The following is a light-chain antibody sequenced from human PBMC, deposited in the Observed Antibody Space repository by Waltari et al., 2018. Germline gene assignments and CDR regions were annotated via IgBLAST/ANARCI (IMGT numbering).Light chain of an antibody. CDR3: QQYFRAPYT. J-gene: IGKJ2*01. V-gene: IGKV4-1*01. CDR2: WDS. Sequence: DIVLTQSPDSLAVTLGERATINCKSSQSVLYSSRDKNYLTWYQQKPGQPPKLLISWDSARESGVPDRFSGSGSGTDFTLTISSLQAEDVAVYYCQQYFRAPYTFGQGTKLEIK. CDR1: QSVLYSSRDKNY.